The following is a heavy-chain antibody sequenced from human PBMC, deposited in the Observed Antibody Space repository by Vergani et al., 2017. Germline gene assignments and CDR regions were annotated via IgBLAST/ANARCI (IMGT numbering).Heavy chain of an antibody. CDR2: IIPIFGTA. CDR3: TRSCYYYGSGTGDLFDP. V-gene: IGHV1-69*13. J-gene: IGHJ5*02. CDR1: GGTFSSYA. Sequence: QVQLVQSGAEVKKPGSSVKVSCKASGGTFSSYAISWVRQAPGQGLEWMGRIIPIFGTANYAQKFQGRVTITADESTRTAYMELSSLRSEDTAVYYCTRSCYYYGSGTGDLFDPWGQGTLVTVSS. D-gene: IGHD3-10*01.